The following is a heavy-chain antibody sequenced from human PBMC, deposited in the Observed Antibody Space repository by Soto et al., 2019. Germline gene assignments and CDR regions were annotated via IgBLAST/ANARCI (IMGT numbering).Heavy chain of an antibody. Sequence: QVQLQESGPGLVKPSETLSLTCTVSGGSITNYYCSWFRQPPGKGLEWIGYIQYNGYSAYNLSLKRRVNMSMDTSETQFSLMLESVTATDPAVYYCERLWFGSLHGLVDVWGQGTTVIVSS. V-gene: IGHV4-59*08. CDR3: ERLWFGSLHGLVDV. CDR2: IQYNGYS. CDR1: GGSITNYY. J-gene: IGHJ6*02. D-gene: IGHD3-10*01.